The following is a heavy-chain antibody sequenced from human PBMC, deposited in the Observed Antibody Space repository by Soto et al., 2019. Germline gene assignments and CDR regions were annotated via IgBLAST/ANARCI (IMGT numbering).Heavy chain of an antibody. CDR3: ARDRGLTHRIAAAGYQMGLWFDP. V-gene: IGHV6-1*01. CDR2: TYYRSKWYN. CDR1: GDSVSSNSAA. J-gene: IGHJ5*02. D-gene: IGHD6-13*01. Sequence: SQTLSLTCAISGDSVSSNSAAWNWIRQSPSRGLEWLGRTYYRSKWYNDYAVSVKSRITINPDTSKNQFSLQLNSVTPEDTAVYYCARDRGLTHRIAAAGYQMGLWFDPWGQGTLVTV.